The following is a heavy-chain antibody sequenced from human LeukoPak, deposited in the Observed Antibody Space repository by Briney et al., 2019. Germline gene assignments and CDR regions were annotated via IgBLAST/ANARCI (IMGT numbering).Heavy chain of an antibody. CDR2: INPNSGGT. D-gene: IGHD3-10*01. V-gene: IGHV1-2*02. Sequence: ASVKVSCKASGYTXTGYYMHWVRQAPGQGLEWMGWINPNSGGTNYAQKFQGRVTMTRDTSISTAYMELSRLRSDDTAVYYCAPSGRGGPYYFDYWGQGTLVTVSS. CDR3: APSGRGGPYYFDY. CDR1: GYTXTGYY. J-gene: IGHJ4*02.